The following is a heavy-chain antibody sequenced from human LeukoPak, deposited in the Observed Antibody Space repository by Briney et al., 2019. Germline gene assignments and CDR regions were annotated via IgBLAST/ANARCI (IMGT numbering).Heavy chain of an antibody. CDR2: ISSNGGST. Sequence: GGSLRLSCSASGFTFSSYAMHWVRQAPGKGLEYVSAISSNGGSTYYADSVKGRFTISRDNPKNTLYLQMSSLRAEDTAVYYCVKGGGIAAAGSIPFDYWGQGTLVTVSS. D-gene: IGHD6-13*01. CDR1: GFTFSSYA. CDR3: VKGGGIAAAGSIPFDY. V-gene: IGHV3-64D*06. J-gene: IGHJ4*02.